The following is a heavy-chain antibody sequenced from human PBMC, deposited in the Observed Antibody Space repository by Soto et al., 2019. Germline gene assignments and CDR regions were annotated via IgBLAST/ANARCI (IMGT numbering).Heavy chain of an antibody. D-gene: IGHD3-22*01. CDR2: IYYSGST. V-gene: IGHV4-39*01. CDR3: ASQYYYDSSGYYLGSNWFDP. CDR1: GGSISSSSYY. J-gene: IGHJ5*02. Sequence: SETLSLTCTVSGGSISSSSYYWGWIRQPPGKGLEWIGSIYYSGSTYYNPSLKSRVTISVDTSKNQFSLKLSSVTAADTAVHYCASQYYYDSSGYYLGSNWFDPRGQGTPVTVSS.